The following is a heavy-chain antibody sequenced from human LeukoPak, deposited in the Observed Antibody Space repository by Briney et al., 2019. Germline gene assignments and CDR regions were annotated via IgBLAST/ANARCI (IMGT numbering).Heavy chain of an antibody. CDR3: ARGAPSGFYP. V-gene: IGHV1-8*01. J-gene: IGHJ5*02. Sequence: GASVKVSCKTSGYTFSSYDINWVRQAPGQGLEWMGWMKPNRGETGFAQNFQGRVTLTKNTSITTAYLELSSLRSEDSAVDCWARGAPSGFYPWGQRTLFTVSS. CDR2: MKPNRGET. CDR1: GYTFSSYD. D-gene: IGHD1-1*01.